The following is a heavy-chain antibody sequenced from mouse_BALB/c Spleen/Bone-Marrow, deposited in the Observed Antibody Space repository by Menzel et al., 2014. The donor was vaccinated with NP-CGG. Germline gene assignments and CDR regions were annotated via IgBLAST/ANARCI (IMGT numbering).Heavy chain of an antibody. CDR1: GYAFSSYW. CDR2: IYPGDGDT. D-gene: IGHD2-3*01. CDR3: ARLDGYYPYYAMDY. J-gene: IGHJ4*01. V-gene: IGHV1-80*01. Sequence: VQLQQSEAELVRPGSSVKISCKASGYAFSSYWMNWVKQRPGQGLEWIGQIYPGDGDTNYNGKFKGKATLTADKSSSTAYMQPSSLTSEDSAVYFCARLDGYYPYYAMDYWGQGTSVTVSS.